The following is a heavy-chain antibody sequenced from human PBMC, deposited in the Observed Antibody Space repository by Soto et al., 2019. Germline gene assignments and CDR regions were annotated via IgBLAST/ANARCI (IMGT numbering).Heavy chain of an antibody. CDR3: AADCYYDSSGYYCYYGMDV. CDR2: IVVGSGNT. Sequence: ASEKVSCKASGFTFTSSAVQWVRQARGQRLEWIGWIVVGSGNTNYAQKFQERVTITRDMSTSTAYMELSSLRSEDTAVYYCAADCYYDSSGYYCYYGMDVWGQGTTVTVSS. V-gene: IGHV1-58*01. J-gene: IGHJ6*02. CDR1: GFTFTSSA. D-gene: IGHD3-22*01.